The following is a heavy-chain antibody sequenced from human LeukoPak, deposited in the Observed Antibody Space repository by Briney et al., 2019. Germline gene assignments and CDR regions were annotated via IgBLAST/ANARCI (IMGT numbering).Heavy chain of an antibody. CDR3: ARDGYSSSFYFDY. CDR1: GFIFSSYW. V-gene: IGHV3-7*01. D-gene: IGHD6-6*01. CDR2: IKQDGSEK. Sequence: GGSLRLSCAASGFIFSSYWMSWVRQAPGKGLAWVANIKQDGSEKYYVDSVKGRFTISRDNSKNTLYLQMNSLRAEDTAVYYCARDGYSSSFYFDYWGQGTLVTVSS. J-gene: IGHJ4*02.